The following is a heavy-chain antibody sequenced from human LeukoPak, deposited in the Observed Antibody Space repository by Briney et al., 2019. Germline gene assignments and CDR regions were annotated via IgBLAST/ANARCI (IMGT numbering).Heavy chain of an antibody. J-gene: IGHJ6*02. D-gene: IGHD4-17*01. CDR3: ARSSTDYYYYGMDV. CDR1: GFTFSSYG. V-gene: IGHV3-30*02. CDR2: IRYDGSNK. Sequence: PGGSLRLSCAASGFTFSSYGMHWVRQAPGKGLEWVAFIRYDGSNKYYADSVKGRFTISRDNSKNTLYLQMNSLRAEDTAVYYCARSSTDYYYYGMDVWGQGTTVTVSS.